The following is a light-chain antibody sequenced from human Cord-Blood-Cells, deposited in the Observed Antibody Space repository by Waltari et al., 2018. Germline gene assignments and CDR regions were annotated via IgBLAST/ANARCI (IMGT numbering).Light chain of an antibody. CDR3: QQSYSTPRT. CDR1: QSISSY. V-gene: IGKV1-39*01. J-gene: IGKJ1*01. Sequence: DIQMTQLPSSLSASVGDRVHITCRASQSISSYLNWYQQKPGKAPKLLIYAASSLQSGVPSRFSGSGSGTDFTLTISSLQPEDFATYYCQQSYSTPRTFGQGTKVEIK. CDR2: AAS.